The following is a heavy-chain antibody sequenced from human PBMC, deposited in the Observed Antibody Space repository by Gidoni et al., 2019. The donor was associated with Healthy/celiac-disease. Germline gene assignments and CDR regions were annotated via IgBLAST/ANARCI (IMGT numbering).Heavy chain of an antibody. CDR3: ARDLGSSHDAFDI. J-gene: IGHJ3*02. CDR2: IYYSGST. CDR1: GGPISCYY. Sequence: QVQLQESGPGLVKPSETLSLTCTVPGGPISCYYWSWIRQPPGKGLEWIGYIYYSGSTNYNPSLKSRVTISVDTSKNQFSLKLSSVTAADTAVYYCARDLGSSHDAFDIWGQGTMVTVSS. V-gene: IGHV4-59*01. D-gene: IGHD1-26*01.